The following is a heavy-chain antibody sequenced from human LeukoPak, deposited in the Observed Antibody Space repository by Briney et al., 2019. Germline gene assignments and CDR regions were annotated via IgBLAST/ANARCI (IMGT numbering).Heavy chain of an antibody. Sequence: SETLSLTCAVYGGSFSGYYWSWIRQPPGKGLEWIGEINHSGSSNYNPSLKSRVTISVDTSKNQFSLKLSSVTAADTAVYYCARESLAHFDYWGQGTLVTVSS. CDR1: GGSFSGYY. J-gene: IGHJ4*02. CDR2: INHSGSS. V-gene: IGHV4-34*01. CDR3: ARESLAHFDY.